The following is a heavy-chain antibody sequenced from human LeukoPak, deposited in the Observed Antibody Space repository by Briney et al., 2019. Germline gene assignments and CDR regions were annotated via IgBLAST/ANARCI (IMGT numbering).Heavy chain of an antibody. Sequence: GGSLRLSCAPSGLTFSSYSMNWVRQAPGKGMDWVSSISSSSSYIYYADSVKGRFTSSRDNAKNPPYLQMNSLRAQDTAVYYCARDLFPSVTEPSGYRGQGTLVTVSS. CDR1: GLTFSSYS. CDR3: ARDLFPSVTEPSGY. CDR2: ISSSSSYI. J-gene: IGHJ4*02. D-gene: IGHD1-14*01. V-gene: IGHV3-21*01.